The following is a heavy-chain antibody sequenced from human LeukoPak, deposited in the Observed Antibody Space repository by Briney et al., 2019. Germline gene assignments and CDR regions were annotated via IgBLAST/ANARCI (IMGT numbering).Heavy chain of an antibody. Sequence: ASVKVSCKASGYTFTSYGISWVRQAPGQGLEWMGWISAYNGNTNYAQKLQGRVTMTTDTSTSTAYMELRSLRSEDMAVYYCATSTRGSYYVYFQHWGQGTLVTVSS. CDR2: ISAYNGNT. CDR3: ATSTRGSYYVYFQH. CDR1: GYTFTSYG. J-gene: IGHJ1*01. D-gene: IGHD1-26*01. V-gene: IGHV1-18*03.